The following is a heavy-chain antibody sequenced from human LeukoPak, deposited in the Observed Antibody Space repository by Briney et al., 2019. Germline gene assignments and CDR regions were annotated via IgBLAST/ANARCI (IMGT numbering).Heavy chain of an antibody. CDR2: IRSKANSYAT. V-gene: IGHV3-73*01. CDR3: TRHADIVGATLYYYYGMDV. CDR1: GFTFSGSA. J-gene: IGHJ6*02. Sequence: GGSLRLSCAASGFTFSGSAMHWVRQASGKGLEWVGRIRSKANSYATAYAASVKGRFTISRDDSKNTAYLQMNSLKTEDTAVYYCTRHADIVGATLYYYYGMDVWGQGTTVTVSS. D-gene: IGHD1-26*01.